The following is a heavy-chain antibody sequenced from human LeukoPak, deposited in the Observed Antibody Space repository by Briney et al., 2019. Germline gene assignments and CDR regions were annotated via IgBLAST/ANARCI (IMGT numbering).Heavy chain of an antibody. V-gene: IGHV1-69*05. Sequence: SVKVSCKASGGTFSSYAISWVRQAPGQGLEWMGGIIPIFGTANYAQKFQGRVTITRDTSASTAYMELSSLRSEDTAVYYCARFPLYSPRSGYDYWGQGTLVTVSS. CDR3: ARFPLYSPRSGYDY. CDR1: GGTFSSYA. D-gene: IGHD3-3*01. J-gene: IGHJ4*02. CDR2: IIPIFGTA.